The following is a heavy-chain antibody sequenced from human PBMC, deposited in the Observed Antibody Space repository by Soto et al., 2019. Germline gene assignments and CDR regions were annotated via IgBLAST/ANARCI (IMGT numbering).Heavy chain of an antibody. CDR2: ISWDGGST. V-gene: IGHV3-43*01. CDR3: AKEGYDSSGYYRAGDYYYGMDV. D-gene: IGHD3-22*01. J-gene: IGHJ6*02. Sequence: GGSLRLSCAASGFTFDDYTMHWVRQAPGKGLEWVSLISWDGGSTYYADSVKGRFTISRDNSKNSLYLQMNSLRTEDTALYYCAKEGYDSSGYYRAGDYYYGMDVWGQGTTVTVSS. CDR1: GFTFDDYT.